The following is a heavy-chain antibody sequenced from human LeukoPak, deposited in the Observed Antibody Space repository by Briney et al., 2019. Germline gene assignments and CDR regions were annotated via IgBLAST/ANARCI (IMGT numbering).Heavy chain of an antibody. CDR3: ARDYFDTSDYGTNTFSDY. J-gene: IGHJ4*02. V-gene: IGHV3-53*01. Sequence: GGSLRLSCAASGFSVSSNYMSWVRQAPGKGLEWVSMIYTSGNTYYADSVKGRFTVSRDSSKNTLYLQMNSLRAEDTAMYYCARDYFDTSDYGTNTFSDYWGQGTLVTVSS. CDR2: IYTSGNT. CDR1: GFSVSSNY. D-gene: IGHD3-22*01.